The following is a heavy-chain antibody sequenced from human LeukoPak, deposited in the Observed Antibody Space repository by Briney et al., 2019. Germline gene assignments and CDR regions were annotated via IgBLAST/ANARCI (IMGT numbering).Heavy chain of an antibody. CDR1: GFTVSSSG. V-gene: IGHV3-33*01. D-gene: IGHD1-26*01. Sequence: PGVSLRLSCAASGFTVSSSGMHWVRQAPGKGLEWVAVIWYDGSNKYYADSVKGRFTISRDQSKNTLYLQMNSLRAEGTALYYCATEGGNYLTKLEYWGQGTPVTVSS. J-gene: IGHJ4*02. CDR2: IWYDGSNK. CDR3: ATEGGNYLTKLEY.